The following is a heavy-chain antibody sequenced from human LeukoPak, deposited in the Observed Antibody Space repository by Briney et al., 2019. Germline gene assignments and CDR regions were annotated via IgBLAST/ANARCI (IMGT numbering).Heavy chain of an antibody. V-gene: IGHV1-18*01. Sequence: PGASVKVSCKASGGTFSSYAISWVRQAPGQGLEWMGWITVYNDDTNYGQKFQGRVTMTTDTSTSTAYMELRRLRSDDTAVYYCTRDYSGDYWGQGTLVTVSS. CDR1: GGTFSSYA. CDR3: TRDYSGDY. D-gene: IGHD3-10*01. J-gene: IGHJ4*02. CDR2: ITVYNDDT.